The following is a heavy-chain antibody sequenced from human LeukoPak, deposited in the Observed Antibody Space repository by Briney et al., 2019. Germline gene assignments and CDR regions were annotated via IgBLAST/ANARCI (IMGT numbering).Heavy chain of an antibody. J-gene: IGHJ4*02. CDR3: ARRRGGYGEGELDY. CDR2: IRSDATT. CDR1: GFTASSMY. V-gene: IGHV3-66*04. Sequence: GGSLRLSCTASGFTASSMYMSWVRQAPGKGLEWVSFIRSDATTAYADSVQGRFTISRDDSRNTLYLQMNSLRVEDTAVYYCARRRGGYGEGELDYWGQGTLVTVSS. D-gene: IGHD4-17*01.